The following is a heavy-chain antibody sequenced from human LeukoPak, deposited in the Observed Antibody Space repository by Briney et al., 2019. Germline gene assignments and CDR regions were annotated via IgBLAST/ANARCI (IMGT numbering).Heavy chain of an antibody. D-gene: IGHD6-19*01. J-gene: IGHJ3*02. CDR2: IYTSGST. CDR1: GGSISSYY. Sequence: SETLSLTCTVSGGSISSYYWSWIRQPAGKGLEWIGRIYTSGSTNYNPSLKSRVTMSVDMSKNQFSLKLSSVTAADTAVYYCARERMGQWLAYDAFDIWGQGTMVTVSS. V-gene: IGHV4-4*07. CDR3: ARERMGQWLAYDAFDI.